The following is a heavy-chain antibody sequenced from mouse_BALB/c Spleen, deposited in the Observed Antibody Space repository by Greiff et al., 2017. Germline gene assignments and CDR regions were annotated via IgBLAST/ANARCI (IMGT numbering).Heavy chain of an antibody. Sequence: EVNVVESGGGLVQPGGSLRLSCATSGFTFTDYYMSWVRQPPGKALEWLGFIRNKANGYTTEYSASVKGRFTISRDNSQSILYLQMNTLRAEDSATYYCARDNSEGFAYWGQGTLVTVSA. CDR3: ARDNSEGFAY. CDR2: IRNKANGYTT. J-gene: IGHJ3*01. CDR1: GFTFTDYY. V-gene: IGHV7-3*02.